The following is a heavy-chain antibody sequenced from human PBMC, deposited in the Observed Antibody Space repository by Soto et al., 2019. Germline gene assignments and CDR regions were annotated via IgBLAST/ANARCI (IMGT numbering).Heavy chain of an antibody. V-gene: IGHV1-69*13. CDR2: IIPIFDTA. D-gene: IGHD1-1*01. Sequence: SVKVSCKASGGTFSAFTINWVRQAPGQRLEWMGGIIPIFDTANYAENFQGRVTITADESTSTSFLEVSRLRSEDTAVYYCERNGTLTGYSYGMDVWGQGTMVTVSS. CDR1: GGTFSAFT. J-gene: IGHJ6*02. CDR3: ERNGTLTGYSYGMDV.